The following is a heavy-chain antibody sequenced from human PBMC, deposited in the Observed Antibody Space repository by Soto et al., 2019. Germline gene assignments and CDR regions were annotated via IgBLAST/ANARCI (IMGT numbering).Heavy chain of an antibody. V-gene: IGHV3-23*01. CDR1: GFTFSSCA. Sequence: GGSLRLSCAASGFTFSSCAMSWVRQAPGKGLEWVSDIIDSGASTYYADAVKGRFTISRDNSKSTLFLQMNSLRAEDTAVYYCGKGRSYYYYYGVDVWGQGTTVTVSS. D-gene: IGHD1-26*01. CDR3: GKGRSYYYYYGVDV. CDR2: IIDSGAST. J-gene: IGHJ6*02.